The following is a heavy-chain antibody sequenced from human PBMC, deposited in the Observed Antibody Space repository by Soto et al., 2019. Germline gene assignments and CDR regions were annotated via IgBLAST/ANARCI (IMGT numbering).Heavy chain of an antibody. V-gene: IGHV3-23*01. D-gene: IGHD2-15*01. CDR2: ISGSGGST. CDR1: GFTFGSYA. Sequence: EVQMLEYGEGLVQPGGSLGLSCAAAGFTFGSYAMSWVRQAPGKGLEWVSGISGSGGSTFYADSVKGRFTISRDNSNNMVYLQMDNVRADDTAVYYCARQQGGSLSSLYFDYWGQGTLVTVSS. J-gene: IGHJ4*02. CDR3: ARQQGGSLSSLYFDY.